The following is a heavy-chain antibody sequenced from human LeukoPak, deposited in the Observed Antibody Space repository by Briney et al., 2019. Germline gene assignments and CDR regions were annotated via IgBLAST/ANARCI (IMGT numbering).Heavy chain of an antibody. Sequence: GGSLRLSCAASGFTFRNYYMNWIRQAPGKGLEWVSYISSSSSYTNYADSVKGRFTISRDNAKNSLYLQMNSLRAEDTAVYYCARGCSSTSCHTADNWFDPWGQGTLVTVSS. CDR3: ARGCSSTSCHTADNWFDP. CDR1: GFTFRNYY. J-gene: IGHJ5*02. D-gene: IGHD2-2*01. CDR2: ISSSSSYT. V-gene: IGHV3-11*06.